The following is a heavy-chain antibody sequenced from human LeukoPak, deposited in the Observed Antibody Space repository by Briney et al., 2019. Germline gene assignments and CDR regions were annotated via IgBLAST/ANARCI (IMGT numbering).Heavy chain of an antibody. CDR3: AKDAGSSWYENWFDP. D-gene: IGHD6-13*01. CDR1: GFTFSSYA. V-gene: IGHV3-23*01. J-gene: IGHJ5*02. Sequence: GGSLRLSCAASGFTFSSYAMSWVRQAPGKGLEWVSAISGSGGSTYYADSVKGRFTISRDNSKNTLYLQMNSLRAEDAAVYYCAKDAGSSWYENWFDPWGQGALVTVAS. CDR2: ISGSGGST.